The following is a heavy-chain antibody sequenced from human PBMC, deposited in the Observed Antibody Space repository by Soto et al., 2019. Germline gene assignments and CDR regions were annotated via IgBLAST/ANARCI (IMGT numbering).Heavy chain of an antibody. J-gene: IGHJ4*02. CDR1: CGSFSGYY. V-gene: IGHV4-34*01. D-gene: IGHD3-10*02. CDR3: ARSSVRGWSY. CDR2: ITHSGST. Sequence: TSETVSLTCAVYCGSFSGYYWTWIRQPPGKGLEWIGEITHSGSTNYNPSLKSRVTISVDTSKNQFSLNLNSVTAADTAVYYCARSSVRGWSYWGQGTLVTVSS.